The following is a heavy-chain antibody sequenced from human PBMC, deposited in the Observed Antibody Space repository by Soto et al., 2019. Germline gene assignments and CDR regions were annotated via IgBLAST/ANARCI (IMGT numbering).Heavy chain of an antibody. Sequence: EVQLVESGGGLVQPGGSLRLSCVASGFPFSSHWMSWVRQAPGKGLEWVANIKQDGSEEHYVDSVKGRFTVSRDNAKNSLHLQMNSLRAEDTAVYYCARVEGATNTLHNWGQGTLVTVSS. CDR1: GFPFSSHW. CDR2: IKQDGSEE. V-gene: IGHV3-7*01. CDR3: ARVEGATNTLHN. D-gene: IGHD1-26*01. J-gene: IGHJ4*02.